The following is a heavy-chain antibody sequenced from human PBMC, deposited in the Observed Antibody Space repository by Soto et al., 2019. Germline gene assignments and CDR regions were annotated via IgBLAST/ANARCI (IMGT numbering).Heavy chain of an antibody. J-gene: IGHJ2*01. CDR2: TYYRSKWYN. D-gene: IGHD6-19*01. V-gene: IGHV6-1*01. CDR3: ARAGSGFHWYFDL. CDR1: GDSVSSKTAT. Sequence: QVQLQQSGPGLVKPSQTLSLICAISGDSVSSKTATWNWIRQSPSRGLELLGRTYYRSKWYNDYAVSAKSRVVIPPDTTKNHLSLRLNSVTPADTAVYFCARAGSGFHWYFDLWGRGTLVTVSS.